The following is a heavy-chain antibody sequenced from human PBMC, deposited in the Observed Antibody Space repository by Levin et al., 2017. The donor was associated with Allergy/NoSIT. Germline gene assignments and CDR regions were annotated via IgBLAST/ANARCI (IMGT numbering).Heavy chain of an antibody. CDR2: IKSKTSGGTT. CDR1: GFTLSNAW. CDR3: STEGFPYGNHAMGV. J-gene: IGHJ3*01. V-gene: IGHV3-15*01. Sequence: PGGSLRLSCAASGFTLSNAWMSWVRQAPGKGLEWVGHIKSKTSGGTTDYAAPVKGRFSISGDDSKNTLYLQMNSLRTEDTAVYYCSTEGFPYGNHAMGVWGQGKMVTVSS. D-gene: IGHD3-10*01.